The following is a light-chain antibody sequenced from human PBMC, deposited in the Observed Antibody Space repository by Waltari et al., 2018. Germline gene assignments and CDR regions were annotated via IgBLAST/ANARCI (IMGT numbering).Light chain of an antibody. CDR1: QSISSY. J-gene: IGKJ2*01. V-gene: IGKV1-39*01. CDR2: AAS. Sequence: DIQMTQSPSSLSASLGDRVIITCRASQSISSYLNWYQQKPGKAPKLLIYAASSLQSGVPSRFSGSGSGTDFTLTISSLQPEDFATYYCQQSYSTPWYTFGQGTKLEIK. CDR3: QQSYSTPWYT.